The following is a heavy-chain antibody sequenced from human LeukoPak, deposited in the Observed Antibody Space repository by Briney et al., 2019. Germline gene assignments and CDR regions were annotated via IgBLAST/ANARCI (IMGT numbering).Heavy chain of an antibody. CDR3: VRAFYYDSGGCYDDF. CDR2: VKPDGSEI. J-gene: IGHJ4*02. D-gene: IGHD3-22*01. V-gene: IGHV3-7*04. CDR1: GFTFSHYW. Sequence: GGSLRLSCAASGFTFSHYWMGWVRQPRGKGLECMTTVKPDGSEIYSVDSMKSRFTTSRDKTKNSLYLQMNSVRIEDTAVYYCVRAFYYDSGGCYDDFWGQGTLVTVSA.